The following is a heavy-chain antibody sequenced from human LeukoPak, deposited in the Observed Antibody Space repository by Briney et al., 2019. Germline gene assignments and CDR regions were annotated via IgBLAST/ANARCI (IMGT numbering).Heavy chain of an antibody. J-gene: IGHJ4*02. Sequence: PGGSLRLSCAASGFTFSSYEMNWVRQAPGKGLEWVSYISSSGSTIYYADSVKGRFTISRDNAKNSLYLQMNSLRAEDTAVYYCASVKWIAAAAFDYWGQGTLVTVSS. CDR1: GFTFSSYE. D-gene: IGHD6-25*01. CDR3: ASVKWIAAAAFDY. V-gene: IGHV3-48*03. CDR2: ISSSGSTI.